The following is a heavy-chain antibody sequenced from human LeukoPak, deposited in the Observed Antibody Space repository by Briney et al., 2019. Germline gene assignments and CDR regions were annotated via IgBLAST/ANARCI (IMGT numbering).Heavy chain of an antibody. V-gene: IGHV3-23*01. CDR2: ISGSGGST. D-gene: IGHD3-10*01. J-gene: IGHJ5*02. Sequence: PGGSLRLSCAASGFTFSSYAMSWVRQAPGKGLEWVSAISGSGGSTYYADSVKGRFTISRDNSKNTLYLQMNSLRAEDTAVYYCAKPGDLWLGELFTTNWFDPWGQGTLVTVSS. CDR3: AKPGDLWLGELFTTNWFDP. CDR1: GFTFSSYA.